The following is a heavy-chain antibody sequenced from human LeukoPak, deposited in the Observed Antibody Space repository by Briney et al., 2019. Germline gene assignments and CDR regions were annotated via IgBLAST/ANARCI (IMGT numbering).Heavy chain of an antibody. Sequence: GGSLRLSCAASGFTFDDYAMHWVRQAPGKGLEGVSGISWNSGSIGYADSVKGRFTISRDNGKNSLYLQMNSLRAEDTALYYCAKGLYCSSTSCHDAFDIWGQGTIVTVSS. J-gene: IGHJ3*02. CDR1: GFTFDDYA. CDR3: AKGLYCSSTSCHDAFDI. CDR2: ISWNSGSI. D-gene: IGHD2-2*01. V-gene: IGHV3-9*01.